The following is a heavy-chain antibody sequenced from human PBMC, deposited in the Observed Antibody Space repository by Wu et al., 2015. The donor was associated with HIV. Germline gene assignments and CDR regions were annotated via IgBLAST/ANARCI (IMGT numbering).Heavy chain of an antibody. CDR2: ITPVLGST. V-gene: IGHV1-69*11. Sequence: QVHLVQFGGEVKKPGSSVKVTCKASGDGFTSYAVSWVRQAPGQGLEWMGKITPVLGSTVYTQKFRDRVTITADESTSTSYMELSSLTSEDTAVYYCAREVGAMLANWFDPWGQGTQVIVSS. CDR1: GDGFTSYA. D-gene: IGHD3-10*01. CDR3: AREVGAMLANWFDP. J-gene: IGHJ5*02.